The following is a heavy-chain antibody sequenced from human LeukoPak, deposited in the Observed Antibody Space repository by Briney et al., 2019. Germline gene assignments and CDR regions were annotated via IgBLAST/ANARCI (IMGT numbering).Heavy chain of an antibody. CDR1: DVTFSDCA. J-gene: IGHJ5*02. V-gene: IGHV3-49*03. Sequence: QPGRSLRLSCKGSDVTFSDCAVTWFRQTPGKGLEWVGFVRTKTHGGAPETAASVRGRFNVSRDDSAGIAYLQMTSLRTEDTAMYYCARVNFRDYRGYTWFEPWGQGTLVTVSS. CDR2: VRTKTHGGAP. CDR3: ARVNFRDYRGYTWFEP. D-gene: IGHD3-10*01.